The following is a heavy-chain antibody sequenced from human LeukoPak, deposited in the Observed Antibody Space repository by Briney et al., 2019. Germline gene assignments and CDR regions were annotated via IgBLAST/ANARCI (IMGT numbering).Heavy chain of an antibody. J-gene: IGHJ4*02. V-gene: IGHV1-2*02. Sequence: ASVKVSCKASGYPFTGYYMHWVRQAPGQGFEWMGWINSNIGDTSYAQKFQGRVTLTRDTSISTAYMELSRLTSDDTAVYYCAREQPPGVYFDYWGQGTLVTVSS. CDR3: AREQPPGVYFDY. CDR2: INSNIGDT. D-gene: IGHD3-10*01. CDR1: GYPFTGYY.